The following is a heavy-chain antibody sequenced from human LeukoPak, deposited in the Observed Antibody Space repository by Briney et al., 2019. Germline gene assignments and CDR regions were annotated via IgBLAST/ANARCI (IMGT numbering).Heavy chain of an antibody. CDR3: ARAVGSPYYCDSSGYYGN. V-gene: IGHV1-18*01. Sequence: ASVKVSCKASGYTFNSYGISWVRQAPGQGLEWMGWISAYNGNTNYAQKLQGRVTMTTDTSTSTAYMELRSLKSDDTAVYYCARAVGSPYYCDSSGYYGNWGQGTLVTVSS. D-gene: IGHD3-22*01. CDR2: ISAYNGNT. J-gene: IGHJ4*02. CDR1: GYTFNSYG.